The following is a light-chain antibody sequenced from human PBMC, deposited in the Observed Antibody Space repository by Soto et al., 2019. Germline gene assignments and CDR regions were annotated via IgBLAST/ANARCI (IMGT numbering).Light chain of an antibody. Sequence: DIQMTQSPSTLSASVGDRVTITCRASQSIVSWLAWYQQKPGKAPELLIYKASSLQNGVPSRFSGSGSGTESTLTSSSLQPDDFATYYRQHYHSYWTFGQGTKVEIK. V-gene: IGKV1-5*03. CDR2: KAS. J-gene: IGKJ1*01. CDR1: QSIVSW. CDR3: QHYHSYWT.